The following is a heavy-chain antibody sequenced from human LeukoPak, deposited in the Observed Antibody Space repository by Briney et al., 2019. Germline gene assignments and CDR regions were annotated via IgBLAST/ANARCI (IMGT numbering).Heavy chain of an antibody. Sequence: GGSLRLSCAASGFTFSRYGMHWVRQAPGKGLEWVAVISYDGSNKYYADSVKGRFTISRDNSKNTLYLQMDSLRAEDTAVYYCAKSGGVTTTLGYWGQGTLVTVSS. CDR2: ISYDGSNK. J-gene: IGHJ4*02. D-gene: IGHD4-17*01. V-gene: IGHV3-30*18. CDR1: GFTFSRYG. CDR3: AKSGGVTTTLGY.